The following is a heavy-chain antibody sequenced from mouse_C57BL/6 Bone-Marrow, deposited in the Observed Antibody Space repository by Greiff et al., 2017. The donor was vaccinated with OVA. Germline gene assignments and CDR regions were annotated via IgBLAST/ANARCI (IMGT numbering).Heavy chain of an antibody. CDR2: ISDGGSYT. CDR3: ARTYYDYDYYAMDY. V-gene: IGHV5-4*01. D-gene: IGHD2-4*01. CDR1: GFTFSSYA. J-gene: IGHJ4*01. Sequence: EVQGVESGGGLVKPGGSLKLSCAASGFTFSSYAMSWVRQTPEKRLEWVATISDGGSYTYYPDNVKGRFTISRDNAKNNLYLQMSHLNSEDTAMYYCARTYYDYDYYAMDYWGQGTSVTVSS.